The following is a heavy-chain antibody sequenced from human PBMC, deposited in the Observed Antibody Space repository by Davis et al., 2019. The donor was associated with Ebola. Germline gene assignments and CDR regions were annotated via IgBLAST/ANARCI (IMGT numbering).Heavy chain of an antibody. CDR3: ARTSTVPTDFDY. D-gene: IGHD4-11*01. CDR2: INAGNGNT. Sequence: ASVKVSCKASGYIFTSYAMHWVRQAPGQRLEWMGWINAGNGNTKYSQKFQGRVTITRDTSASTAYMELSSLRSEDTAVYYCARTSTVPTDFDYWGQGTLVTVSS. J-gene: IGHJ4*02. V-gene: IGHV1-3*01. CDR1: GYIFTSYA.